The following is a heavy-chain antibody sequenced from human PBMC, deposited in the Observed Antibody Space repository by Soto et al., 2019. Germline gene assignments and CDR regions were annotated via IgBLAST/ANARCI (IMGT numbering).Heavy chain of an antibody. CDR3: AKSRPPQTTLRYYFDY. CDR1: GFTFSSYA. D-gene: IGHD3-16*01. V-gene: IGHV3-23*01. Sequence: GGSLRLSCAASGFTFSSYAMSWVRQAPGKGLEWVSAISGSGGSTYYADSVKGRFTISRDNSKNTLYLQMNSLRAEDTAVYYCAKSRPPQTTLRYYFDYWGQGTLVTVSS. CDR2: ISGSGGST. J-gene: IGHJ4*02.